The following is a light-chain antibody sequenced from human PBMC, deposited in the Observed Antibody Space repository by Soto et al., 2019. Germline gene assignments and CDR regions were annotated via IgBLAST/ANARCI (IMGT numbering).Light chain of an antibody. Sequence: QTVVTQEPSFSVSPGGTVTLTCGLTSGSVSSSYYPSWYQQTPGQAPRTLIYSTNTLSSGVPDRFSGSILGNKAALTITGAQAYDESDYSCVLYMGSGISVFGGGTKLTVL. J-gene: IGLJ2*01. V-gene: IGLV8-61*01. CDR1: SGSVSSSYY. CDR2: STN. CDR3: VLYMGSGISV.